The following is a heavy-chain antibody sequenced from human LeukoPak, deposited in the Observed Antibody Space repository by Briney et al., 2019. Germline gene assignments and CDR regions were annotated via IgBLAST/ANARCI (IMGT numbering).Heavy chain of an antibody. CDR1: GGTFSSYA. CDR2: INPNSGGT. V-gene: IGHV1-2*02. CDR3: ARAAPRITMIVVVNEAFDI. D-gene: IGHD3-22*01. Sequence: ASVKVSCKASGGTFSSYAISWVRQAPGQGLEWMGWINPNSGGTNYAQKFQGRVTMTRDTSISTAYMELSSLRSEDTAVYYCARAAPRITMIVVVNEAFDIWGQGTMVTVS. J-gene: IGHJ3*02.